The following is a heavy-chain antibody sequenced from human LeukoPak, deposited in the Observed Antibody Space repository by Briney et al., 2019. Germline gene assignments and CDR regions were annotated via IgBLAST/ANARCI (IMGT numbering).Heavy chain of an antibody. CDR2: INTGGSST. Sequence: GGSLRLSCAVSGFTFTSYWMHWVRQAPGEGLVWVSRINTGGSSTIYADSVKGRFTISRDNAKNSLYLQMNSLRAEDTAVYYCARDLSSGGGDYWGQGTLVTVSS. J-gene: IGHJ4*02. CDR1: GFTFTSYW. V-gene: IGHV3-74*01. D-gene: IGHD3-10*01. CDR3: ARDLSSGGGDY.